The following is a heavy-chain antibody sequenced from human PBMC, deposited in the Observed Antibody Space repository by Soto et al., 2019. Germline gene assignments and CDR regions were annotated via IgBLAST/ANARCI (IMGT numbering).Heavy chain of an antibody. J-gene: IGHJ5*02. Sequence: PSETLSLTCAVYGGSFSDYYWSWIRQPPGKGLEWIGEINHSGSTKYNPSLKSRVTISVDTSKNQFSLKLSSVTAADTAVYYCARDFTLSGSDNWFDPWGQGTLVTVSS. CDR1: GGSFSDYY. D-gene: IGHD3-10*01. V-gene: IGHV4-34*01. CDR2: INHSGST. CDR3: ARDFTLSGSDNWFDP.